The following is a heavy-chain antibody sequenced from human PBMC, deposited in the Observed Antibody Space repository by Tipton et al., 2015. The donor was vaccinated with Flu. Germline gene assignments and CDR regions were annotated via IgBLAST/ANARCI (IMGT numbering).Heavy chain of an antibody. Sequence: SLRLSCEASGFSVTSNYLSWVRQAPGKGLEWVSVIYSGSSRYYADAVKGRFTISRDSSKNTLYLQMNSLRVEDTAVYYCARDPKHSHYFGVDVWGQGTTVTVSS. D-gene: IGHD3-3*02. CDR1: GFSVTSNY. V-gene: IGHV3-66*01. J-gene: IGHJ6*02. CDR2: IYSGSSR. CDR3: ARDPKHSHYFGVDV.